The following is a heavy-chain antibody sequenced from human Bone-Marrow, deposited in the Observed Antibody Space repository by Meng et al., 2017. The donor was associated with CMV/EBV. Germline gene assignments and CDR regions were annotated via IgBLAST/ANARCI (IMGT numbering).Heavy chain of an antibody. CDR1: GNTFTTHY. CDR2: INPSSGST. J-gene: IGHJ4*02. CDR3: ATDHIETQRDYYLDN. Sequence: ASVKVSCKASGNTFTTHYVHWVRQAPGQGLEWMGIINPSSGSTIHAQRFQGRVTVTRDTSTSTVYMELNSLRSEDTAVYYCATDHIETQRDYYLDNWGQGTLVTVSS. V-gene: IGHV1-46*01. D-gene: IGHD6-25*01.